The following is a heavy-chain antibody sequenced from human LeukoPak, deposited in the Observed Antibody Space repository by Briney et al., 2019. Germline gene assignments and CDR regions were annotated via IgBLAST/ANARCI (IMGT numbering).Heavy chain of an antibody. D-gene: IGHD3-22*01. J-gene: IGHJ4*02. CDR1: GGSISSSSCY. CDR3: ASLYKYYYDSSGYYYVTRYLDY. Sequence: SETLSLTCTVSGGSISSSSCYWGWIRQPPGKGLEWIGSIYYSGSTYYDPSLKSRVTISVDTSKNQFSLKLSSATAADTAVYYCASLYKYYYDSSGYYYVTRYLDYWGQGTLVTVSS. V-gene: IGHV4-39*01. CDR2: IYYSGST.